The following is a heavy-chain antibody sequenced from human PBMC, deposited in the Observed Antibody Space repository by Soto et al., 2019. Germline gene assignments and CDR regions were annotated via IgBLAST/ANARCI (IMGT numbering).Heavy chain of an antibody. CDR1: VFTSSG. J-gene: IGHJ3*01. V-gene: IGHV1-18*04. CDR3: AREGILGLFDAYDL. Sequence: ASVKVSCKASVFTSSGISWVLQAPGQRHEWMGWISTHNGNTIYAQKFQGRVIMTMDTSTTTVYMELRSLRPDDTAVYLCAREGILGLFDAYDLWGQGTMVTVSS. D-gene: IGHD3-3*01. CDR2: ISTHNGNT.